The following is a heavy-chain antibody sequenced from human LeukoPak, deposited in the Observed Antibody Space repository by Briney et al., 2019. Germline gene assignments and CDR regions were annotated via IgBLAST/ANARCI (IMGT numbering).Heavy chain of an antibody. J-gene: IGHJ4*02. CDR1: GGSISTYY. D-gene: IGHD3-22*01. Sequence: SETLSLTCTVSGGSISTYYWNWIRQPAGKGLEWIGRIYPSGSTNYNPSLKSRVTMSLDTSKNQFSLKLSSVTAADTAVYYCAAPDSSGYYYLYWGQGTLVTVSS. CDR2: IYPSGST. V-gene: IGHV4-4*07. CDR3: AAPDSSGYYYLY.